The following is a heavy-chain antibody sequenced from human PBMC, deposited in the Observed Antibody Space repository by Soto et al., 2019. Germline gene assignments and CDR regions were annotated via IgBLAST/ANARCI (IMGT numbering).Heavy chain of an antibody. CDR1: GYTFTSYY. D-gene: IGHD2-2*01. CDR3: AREDIVVVPANYGMDV. CDR2: INPSGGST. V-gene: IGHV1-46*01. Sequence: ASVKVSCKASGYTFTSYYMHWVRQAPGQGLEWMGIINPSGGSTSYAQKFQGRVTMTRDTSTSTVYMELSSLRSEDTAVYYCAREDIVVVPANYGMDVWGQGTTVTVYS. J-gene: IGHJ6*02.